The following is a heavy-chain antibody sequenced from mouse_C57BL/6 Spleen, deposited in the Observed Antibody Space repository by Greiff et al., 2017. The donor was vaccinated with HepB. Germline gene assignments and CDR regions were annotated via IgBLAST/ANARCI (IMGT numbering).Heavy chain of an antibody. D-gene: IGHD2-1*01. J-gene: IGHJ2*01. CDR3: ARSRGNYDY. Sequence: VQLQQSGPELVKPGASVKISCKASGYAFSSSWMNWVKQRPGKGLEWIGRIYPGDGDTNYNGKFKGKATLTADKSSSTAYMQLSSLTSEDSAVYLCARSRGNYDYWGQGTTLTVSS. V-gene: IGHV1-82*01. CDR2: IYPGDGDT. CDR1: GYAFSSSW.